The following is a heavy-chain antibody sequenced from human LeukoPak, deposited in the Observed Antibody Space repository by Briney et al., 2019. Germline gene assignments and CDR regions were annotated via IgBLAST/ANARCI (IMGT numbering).Heavy chain of an antibody. Sequence: GASVKVSCKASGYTFTSYGISWVRQAPGQGLEWMGWISGYNGNTKYAQKFQGRVTMTRDTSTSTAYMELRSLRSDDTAVYYCARDGSAAGTTLTLNWFDPWGQGTLVTVSS. J-gene: IGHJ5*02. CDR1: GYTFTSYG. D-gene: IGHD6-13*01. CDR3: ARDGSAAGTTLTLNWFDP. V-gene: IGHV1-18*01. CDR2: ISGYNGNT.